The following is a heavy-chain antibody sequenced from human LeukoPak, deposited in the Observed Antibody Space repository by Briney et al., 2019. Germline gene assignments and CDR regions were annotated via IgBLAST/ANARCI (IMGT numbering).Heavy chain of an antibody. Sequence: PSETLSLTCTVSGGSISSYYWSWIRQPPGKGLEWIGYIYYGGSTNYNPSLKSRVTISVDTSKNQFSLKLSSVTAADTAVYYCARGRDAFDIWGQGTMVTVSS. CDR1: GGSISSYY. CDR3: ARGRDAFDI. J-gene: IGHJ3*02. CDR2: IYYGGST. V-gene: IGHV4-59*01.